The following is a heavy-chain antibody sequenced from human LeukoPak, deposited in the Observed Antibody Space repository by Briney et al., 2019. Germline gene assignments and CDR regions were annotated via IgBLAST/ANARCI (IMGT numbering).Heavy chain of an antibody. CDR3: TRTDSATAIDH. V-gene: IGHV4-61*01. CDR1: GYSISSGYY. CDR2: IYYSGNT. Sequence: PSETLSLTCAVSGYSISSGYYWSWIRQPPGKGLEWIGYIYYSGNTNYNPSLRSRVIISLNTSKNQFSLKLSSVTAADTAVYYCTRTDSATAIDHWGQGTLVTVSS. D-gene: IGHD2-21*02. J-gene: IGHJ4*02.